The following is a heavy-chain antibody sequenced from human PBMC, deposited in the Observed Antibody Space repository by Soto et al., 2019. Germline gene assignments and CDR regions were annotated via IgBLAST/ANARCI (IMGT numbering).Heavy chain of an antibody. Sequence: PSETLSLTCTVSGDSVSSYYWSWIRQSPEKGLDWIGYIHSSGRTNYNPSLNSRVTISVDTSKNQFSLTLSSVTAADTAVYYCARFGRGDTYHGLDVWGQGTTVTVSS. CDR3: ARFGRGDTYHGLDV. D-gene: IGHD3-10*01. CDR1: GDSVSSYY. V-gene: IGHV4-59*02. CDR2: IHSSGRT. J-gene: IGHJ6*02.